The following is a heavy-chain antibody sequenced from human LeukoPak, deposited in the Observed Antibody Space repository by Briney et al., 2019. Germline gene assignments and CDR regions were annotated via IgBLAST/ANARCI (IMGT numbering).Heavy chain of an antibody. CDR3: ARSQNYYDSSGLDY. J-gene: IGHJ4*02. CDR1: GGSISSYY. V-gene: IGHV4-59*01. Sequence: SSETLSLTCTVSGGSISSYYWSWIRQPPGKGLEWIGYIYYSGSTNYNPSLKSRVTISVDTSKNQFSLKLSSVTAADTAVYYCARSQNYYDSSGLDYWGQGTLVTVSS. CDR2: IYYSGST. D-gene: IGHD3-22*01.